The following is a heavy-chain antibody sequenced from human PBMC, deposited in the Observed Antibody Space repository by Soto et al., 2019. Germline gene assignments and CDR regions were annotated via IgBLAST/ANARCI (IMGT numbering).Heavy chain of an antibody. CDR3: ARDLGCSSTSCSYPGTIDNLFDP. J-gene: IGHJ5*02. CDR2: ISAYNGNT. CDR1: GYTFTSYG. Sequence: ASVKVSCKASGYTFTSYGTSWVRQAPGQGLEWMGWISAYNGNTNYAQKLQGRVTMTTDTSTSTAYMELRSLRSDDTAVYYCARDLGCSSTSCSYPGTIDNLFDPCGQRTSVTVSA. V-gene: IGHV1-18*01. D-gene: IGHD2-2*01.